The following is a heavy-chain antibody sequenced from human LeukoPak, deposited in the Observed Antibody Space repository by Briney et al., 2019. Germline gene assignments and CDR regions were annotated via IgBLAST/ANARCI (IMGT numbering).Heavy chain of an antibody. CDR1: GDSISSYY. CDR2: IYYSGST. CDR3: AREISSGSYFGY. Sequence: SETLSLTCTVSGDSISSYYWSWIRQPPGKGLEWIGYIYYSGSTNYNPSLKSRVTISVDTSKNQFSPNLSSVTAADTAVYYCAREISSGSYFGYWGQGTLVTVSS. V-gene: IGHV4-59*01. D-gene: IGHD1-26*01. J-gene: IGHJ4*02.